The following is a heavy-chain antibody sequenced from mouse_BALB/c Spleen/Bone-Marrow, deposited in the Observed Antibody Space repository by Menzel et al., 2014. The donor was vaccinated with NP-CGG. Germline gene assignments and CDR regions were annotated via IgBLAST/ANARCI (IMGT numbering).Heavy chain of an antibody. D-gene: IGHD1-1*01. CDR3: AREYGTSYDYYFDV. Sequence: EVKLMESGGGLVKPGGSLKLSCAASGFTFSDYYMYWVRQTPEKRLEWVATISDGGSYTYYPDSVKGRFTVSRDNAKNNLYPQMSSLKSEDTAMYYCAREYGTSYDYYFDVWGAGTTVTVSS. J-gene: IGHJ1*01. CDR2: ISDGGSYT. V-gene: IGHV5-4*02. CDR1: GFTFSDYY.